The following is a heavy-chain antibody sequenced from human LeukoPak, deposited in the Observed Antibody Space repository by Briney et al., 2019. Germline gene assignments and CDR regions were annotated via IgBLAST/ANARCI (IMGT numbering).Heavy chain of an antibody. V-gene: IGHV3-53*01. CDR3: ARAPMSALDY. CDR1: GFTVSSNY. CDR2: IYSGGST. J-gene: IGHJ4*02. Sequence: GGSLRLYCAASGFTVSSNYMSWVRQAPGKGLEWVSVIYSGGSTYYADSVEGRFTISRDNSKNTLYLQMNSLRAEDTAVYYCARAPMSALDYWGQGTLVTVSS.